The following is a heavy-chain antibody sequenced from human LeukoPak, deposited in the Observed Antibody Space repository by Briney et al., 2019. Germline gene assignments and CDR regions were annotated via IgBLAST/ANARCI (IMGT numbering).Heavy chain of an antibody. D-gene: IGHD1-14*01. V-gene: IGHV4-59*08. CDR2: IYYSGST. Sequence: SETLSLTCTVSGGSINSYFWSWIRQPPGKGLEWIGYIYYSGSTNYNPSLKSRVSISIDTSKTQFSLKLSSVTAADTGVYYCARTGPGGYWGRGTLVTVSS. CDR3: ARTGPGGY. CDR1: GGSINSYF. J-gene: IGHJ4*02.